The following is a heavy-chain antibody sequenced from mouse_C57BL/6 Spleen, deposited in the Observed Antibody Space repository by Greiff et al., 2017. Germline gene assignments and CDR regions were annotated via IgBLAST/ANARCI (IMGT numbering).Heavy chain of an antibody. CDR2: ISSGSSTI. V-gene: IGHV5-17*01. J-gene: IGHJ4*01. Sequence: DVKLVESGGGLVKPGGSLKLSCAASGFTFSDYGMHWVRQAPEKGLEWVAYISSGSSTIYYADTVKGRFTISRDNAKNTLFLQMTSLRSEDTAMYYCARRSNYEGGAMDYWGQGTSVTVSS. CDR3: ARRSNYEGGAMDY. D-gene: IGHD2-5*01. CDR1: GFTFSDYG.